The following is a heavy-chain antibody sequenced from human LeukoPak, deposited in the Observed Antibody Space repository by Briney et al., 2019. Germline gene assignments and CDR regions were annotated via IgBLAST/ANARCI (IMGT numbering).Heavy chain of an antibody. V-gene: IGHV3-23*01. CDR3: AKAVGGYSFDY. CDR2: ISGSGGGT. Sequence: GGSLGLSCAASGFTFSNYGMSWVRQAPGRGLEWVSAISGSGGGTYYADSVKGRFTISRDNAKNTLYLQMNSLRAEDTAVYYCAKAVGGYSFDYWGQGTLVTVSS. D-gene: IGHD1-26*01. J-gene: IGHJ4*02. CDR1: GFTFSNYG.